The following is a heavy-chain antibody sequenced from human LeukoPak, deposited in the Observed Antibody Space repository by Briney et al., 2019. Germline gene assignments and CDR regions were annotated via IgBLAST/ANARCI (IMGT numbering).Heavy chain of an antibody. CDR2: ISGSGGST. J-gene: IGHJ4*02. D-gene: IGHD3-22*01. Sequence: PGGSLRLSCAASGFTFSSYAMSWVRQAPGKGLEWVSAISGSGGSTYYADSVKGRFTISRDNSKNTLYLQMNSLRAEDTAVYYCARAVVVMGSYYFDYWGQGTLVTVSS. CDR3: ARAVVVMGSYYFDY. CDR1: GFTFSSYA. V-gene: IGHV3-23*01.